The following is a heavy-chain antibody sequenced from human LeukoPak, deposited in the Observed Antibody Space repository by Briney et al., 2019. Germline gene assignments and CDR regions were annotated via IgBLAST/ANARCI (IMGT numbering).Heavy chain of an antibody. Sequence: GGSLRLSCAASGFTFSSYAMSWVRQAPGKGLEWVSAISGSGGSTYYADSVKGRFTISRDNSKNTLYLQMNSLRAEDTAVYYCANTSLGVITPLGYWGQGTLVTVPS. V-gene: IGHV3-23*01. CDR1: GFTFSSYA. CDR3: ANTSLGVITPLGY. J-gene: IGHJ4*02. CDR2: ISGSGGST. D-gene: IGHD3-22*01.